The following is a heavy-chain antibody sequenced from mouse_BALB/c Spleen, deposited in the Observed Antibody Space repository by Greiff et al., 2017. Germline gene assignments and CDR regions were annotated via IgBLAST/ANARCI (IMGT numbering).Heavy chain of an antibody. CDR3: ARQKGIYYYGSSYPDY. J-gene: IGHJ2*01. V-gene: IGHV5-6-2*01. CDR2: INSNGGST. CDR1: GFTFSSYY. Sequence: DVHLVESGGGLVKLGGSLKLSCAASGFTFSSYYMSWVRQTPEKRLELVAAINSNGGSTYYPDTVKGRFTISRDNAKNTLYLQMSSLKSEDTALYYCARQKGIYYYGSSYPDYWGQGTTRTVAA. D-gene: IGHD1-1*01.